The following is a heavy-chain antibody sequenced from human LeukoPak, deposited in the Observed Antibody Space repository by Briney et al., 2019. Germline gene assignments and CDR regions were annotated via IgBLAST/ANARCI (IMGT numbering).Heavy chain of an antibody. CDR1: GGSISSSNW. CDR2: IYHSGST. CDR3: ARDNYYGSGGYYYGMDV. D-gene: IGHD3-10*01. J-gene: IGHJ6*02. Sequence: SETLSLTCAVSGGSISSSNWWSWVRQPPGKGLEWIGEIYHSGSTNYNPSLKSRVTISVDKSKNQFSLKLSSVTAADTAVYYCARDNYYGSGGYYYGMDVWGQGTLVTVSS. V-gene: IGHV4-4*02.